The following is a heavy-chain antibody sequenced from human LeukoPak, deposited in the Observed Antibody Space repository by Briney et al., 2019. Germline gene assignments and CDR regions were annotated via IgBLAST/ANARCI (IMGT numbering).Heavy chain of an antibody. CDR3: ARHFRSGGWSTVIDY. Sequence: SETLSLTCTVSGGSISSSNYYWGWIRQPPGKGLEWIGSIYYSGSTYYNPSLKSRVTISVDTSKNQFSLKLSSVTAADTAVYYCARHFRSGGWSTVIDYWGQGTLVTVSS. V-gene: IGHV4-39*01. CDR2: IYYSGST. D-gene: IGHD3-3*01. J-gene: IGHJ4*02. CDR1: GGSISSSNYY.